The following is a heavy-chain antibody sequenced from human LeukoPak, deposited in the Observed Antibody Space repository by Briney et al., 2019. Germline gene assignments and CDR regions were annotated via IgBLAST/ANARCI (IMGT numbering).Heavy chain of an antibody. CDR3: ARDQTSRAADYYFDY. Sequence: GGPLRLSCAASGFTFSSYSMNWVRQAPGKGLEWVSSISSSSSYIYYADSVKGRFTISRDNSKNTLYLQMDSLRTEDTAVYYCARDQTSRAADYYFDYWGQGTLVTVSS. D-gene: IGHD6-13*01. V-gene: IGHV3-21*01. CDR1: GFTFSSYS. J-gene: IGHJ4*02. CDR2: ISSSSSYI.